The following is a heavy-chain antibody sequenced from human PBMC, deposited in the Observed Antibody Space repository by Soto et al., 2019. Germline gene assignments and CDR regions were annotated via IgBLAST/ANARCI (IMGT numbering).Heavy chain of an antibody. J-gene: IGHJ4*02. D-gene: IGHD2-21*02. CDR2: INPGGGRT. CDR1: GYTFTSYY. CDR3: ARGPSCGGDCYLFDY. V-gene: IGHV1-46*01. Sequence: SVKVSCKASGYTFTSYYIHWVRQAPGQGLEWVAMINPGGGRTKNAQMFQGRVTLTRDTSAGTVDTELSSLTSDDTAVYYCARGPSCGGDCYLFDYWGQGSLVTVSS.